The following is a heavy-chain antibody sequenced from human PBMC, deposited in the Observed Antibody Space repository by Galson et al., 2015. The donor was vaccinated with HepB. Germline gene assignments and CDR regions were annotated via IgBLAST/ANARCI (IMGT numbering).Heavy chain of an antibody. J-gene: IGHJ2*01. CDR3: AKEIMVHAGDWYFDL. Sequence: SLRLSCAASGFTFSNHGIHWVRQAPGKGLEWVAVISSGGGTQYLADSVRGRVTLSRDNPKNKVYLQMNSLGAEDAAVYYWAKEIMVHAGDWYFDLWGRGTLVTVSS. CDR2: ISSGGGTQ. CDR1: GFTFSNHG. V-gene: IGHV3-30*18. D-gene: IGHD2-8*01.